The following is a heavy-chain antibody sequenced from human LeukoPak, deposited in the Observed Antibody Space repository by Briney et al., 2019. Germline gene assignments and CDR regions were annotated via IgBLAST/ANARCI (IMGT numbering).Heavy chain of an antibody. D-gene: IGHD3-10*01. CDR2: IYYSGST. CDR1: GGSISSGGYY. V-gene: IGHV4-31*03. CDR3: ASRRARGNWFDP. Sequence: PSETLSLTCTVSGGSISSGGYYWSWIRQPPGKGLEWIGYIYYSGSTYYNPSLKSRVTISVDTSKNQFSLKLSSVTAADTAVYYCASRRARGNWFDPWGQGTLVTVSS. J-gene: IGHJ5*02.